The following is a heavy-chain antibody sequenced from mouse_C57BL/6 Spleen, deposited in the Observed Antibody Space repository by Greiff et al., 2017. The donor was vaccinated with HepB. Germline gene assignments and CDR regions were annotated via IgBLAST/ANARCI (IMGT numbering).Heavy chain of an antibody. CDR3: ARLDYYGRYFDV. CDR2: IDPSDSYT. D-gene: IGHD1-2*01. CDR1: GYTFTSYW. J-gene: IGHJ1*03. V-gene: IGHV1-69*01. Sequence: VQLQQPGAELVMPGASVKLSCKASGYTFTSYWMHWVKQRPGQGLEWIGEIDPSDSYTNYNQKFKGKSTLTVDKSSSTAYMQLSSLPSEDSAVYYCARLDYYGRYFDVWGTGTTVTVSS.